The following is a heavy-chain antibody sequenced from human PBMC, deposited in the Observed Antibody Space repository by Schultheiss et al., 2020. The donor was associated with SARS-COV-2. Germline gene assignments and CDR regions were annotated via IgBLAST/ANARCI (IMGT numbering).Heavy chain of an antibody. D-gene: IGHD1-26*01. Sequence: SETLSLTCTVSGGSISSYYWSWIRQPPGKGLEWIGRIYTSGSTNYNPSLKSRVTISVDTSKNQFSLKLSSVTAADTAVYYCARIPWENWFDPWGQGTLVTVSS. V-gene: IGHV4-4*07. CDR2: IYTSGST. J-gene: IGHJ5*02. CDR3: ARIPWENWFDP. CDR1: GGSISSYY.